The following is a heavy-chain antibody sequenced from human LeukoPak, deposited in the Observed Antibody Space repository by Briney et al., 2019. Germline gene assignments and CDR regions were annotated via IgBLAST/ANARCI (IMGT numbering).Heavy chain of an antibody. V-gene: IGHV4-38-2*01. CDR2: IYHSGST. Sequence: SETLSLTCAVSGYSISSGYYWGWIRQPPGKGLEWIGSIYHSGSTYYNPSLKSRVTISVDTSKNQFSLKLGSVTAADTAVYYCAKSEQQLGPRRWFDPWGQGTLVTVSS. CDR1: GYSISSGYY. D-gene: IGHD6-13*01. CDR3: AKSEQQLGPRRWFDP. J-gene: IGHJ5*02.